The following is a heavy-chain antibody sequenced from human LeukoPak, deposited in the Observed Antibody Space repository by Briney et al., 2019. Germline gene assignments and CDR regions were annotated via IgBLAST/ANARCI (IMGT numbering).Heavy chain of an antibody. CDR2: IKSKTDGGTT. V-gene: IGHV3-15*01. D-gene: IGHD2-15*01. Sequence: GGSLRLSCAASGFTFSDAWMSWVRQAPGMGLEWVGRIKSKTDGGTTDYAAPVKGRFTISRDDSKITLYLQINSLKTEDTAVYYCTADMPASSRASDYWGQGTLVTVSS. CDR3: TADMPASSRASDY. J-gene: IGHJ4*02. CDR1: GFTFSDAW.